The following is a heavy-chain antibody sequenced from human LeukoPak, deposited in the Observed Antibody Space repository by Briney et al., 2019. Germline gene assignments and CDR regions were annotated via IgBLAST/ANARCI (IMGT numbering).Heavy chain of an antibody. J-gene: IGHJ4*02. CDR1: GVRFNSYA. CDR2: IGGSGGGT. CDR3: SKARSTGYYRFDY. Sequence: PGGSLRLSCAASGVRFNSYAMSWVRQTPGKGLEWVSGIGGSGGGTYYADFVKGRFTISRDNSKKTLYLQMNSLRVDDTAVYYCSKARSTGYYRFDYWGQGTLVTVSS. V-gene: IGHV3-23*01. D-gene: IGHD2-8*02.